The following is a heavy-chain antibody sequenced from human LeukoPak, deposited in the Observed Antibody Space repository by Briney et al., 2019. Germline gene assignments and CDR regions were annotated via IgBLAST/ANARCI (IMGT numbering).Heavy chain of an antibody. CDR1: GFTFDDYA. CDR2: ISWNSGSI. D-gene: IGHD3-22*01. Sequence: GGSLRLYCAASGFTFDDYAMHWVRQAPGKGLEWVSGISWNSGSIGYADSVKGRFTISRDNAKNSLYLQMNSLRAEDTALYYCARGDSSGYYELDFRFDYWGQGTLVTVSS. CDR3: ARGDSSGYYELDFRFDY. V-gene: IGHV3-9*01. J-gene: IGHJ4*02.